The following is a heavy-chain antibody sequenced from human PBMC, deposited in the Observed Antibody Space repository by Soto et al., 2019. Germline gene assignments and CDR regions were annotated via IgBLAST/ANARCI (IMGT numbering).Heavy chain of an antibody. J-gene: IGHJ5*02. CDR1: GFTFSSYA. CDR2: ISGSGGST. CDR3: AILSLITGTMGDWFDP. V-gene: IGHV3-23*01. D-gene: IGHD1-20*01. Sequence: GGSLRLSCAASGFTFSSYAMSWVRQAPGKGLEWVSAISGSGGSTYYADSVKGRFTISRDNSKNTLYLQMNSLRAEDTAVYYCAILSLITGTMGDWFDPWGQGTLVTVSS.